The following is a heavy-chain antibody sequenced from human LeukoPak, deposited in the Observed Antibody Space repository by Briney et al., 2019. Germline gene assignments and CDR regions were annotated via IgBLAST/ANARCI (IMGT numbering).Heavy chain of an antibody. Sequence: ASVKVSCKASGYTFTSFGIIWVRQAPGQGLEWMGWISAYNGNTNYAQKVQGRITMTTDRSTSTAYMELRSLRPDDTAVYYCAREWAVAGYFDYWGQGTLVTVSS. V-gene: IGHV1-18*01. J-gene: IGHJ4*02. CDR1: GYTFTSFG. CDR3: AREWAVAGYFDY. CDR2: ISAYNGNT. D-gene: IGHD6-19*01.